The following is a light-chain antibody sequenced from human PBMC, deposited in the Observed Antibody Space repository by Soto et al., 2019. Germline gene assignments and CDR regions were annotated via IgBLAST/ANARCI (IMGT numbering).Light chain of an antibody. CDR3: QQYNNWPLT. J-gene: IGKJ5*01. CDR1: QSLGGN. CDR2: GAS. V-gene: IGKV3D-15*01. Sequence: EIVMTQSPATLAVSPGDTATLSCRASQSLGGNLAWYQQKPGQAPRLLIYGASTRATGVPARFSGGGSGTECTLTITSLQSEDVAVYWCQQYNNWPLTFGPGTRLEIK.